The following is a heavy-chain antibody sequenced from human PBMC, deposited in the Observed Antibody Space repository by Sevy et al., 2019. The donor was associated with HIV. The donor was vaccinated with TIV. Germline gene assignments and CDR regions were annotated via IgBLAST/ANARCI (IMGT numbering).Heavy chain of an antibody. J-gene: IGHJ4*02. CDR3: ARGVGFDC. Sequence: GGSLRLSCAASGFTFSPYWMTWVRQAPGKGLEWVANIRPDGSDKYYVDSVKGRFTISRDNAKNSLYLQMNSLRADDTAMYYCARGVGFDCGGQGALVTVSS. D-gene: IGHD1-26*01. V-gene: IGHV3-7*01. CDR1: GFTFSPYW. CDR2: IRPDGSDK.